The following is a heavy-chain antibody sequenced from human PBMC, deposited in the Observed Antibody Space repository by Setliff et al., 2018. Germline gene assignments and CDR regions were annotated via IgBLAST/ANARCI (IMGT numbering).Heavy chain of an antibody. CDR2: IYHSGST. D-gene: IGHD3-10*01. Sequence: SETLSLTCAVSGGSISSGGYSWSWIRQPPGKGLEWIGYIYHSGSTYYNPSLKSRVTISVDRSKNQFSLKLSSVTAADTAVYYCARGGGYGSGGSFHNAPFDYWGQGMLVTVSS. J-gene: IGHJ4*02. V-gene: IGHV4-30-2*01. CDR1: GGSISSGGYS. CDR3: ARGGGYGSGGSFHNAPFDY.